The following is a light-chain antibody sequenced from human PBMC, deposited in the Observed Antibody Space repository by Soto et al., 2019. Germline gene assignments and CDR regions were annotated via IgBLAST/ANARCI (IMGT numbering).Light chain of an antibody. CDR1: QSVSSY. V-gene: IGKV3-11*01. Sequence: EIVLTQSPATLSLSPGERATLSCRASQSVSSYLAWYQQKPGQAPRLLIYDATSRATGISARFSGSGSGTDFTLTISSLEPEDFAVYICQQRSSWPRTFGGGTNVEIK. CDR3: QQRSSWPRT. CDR2: DAT. J-gene: IGKJ4*01.